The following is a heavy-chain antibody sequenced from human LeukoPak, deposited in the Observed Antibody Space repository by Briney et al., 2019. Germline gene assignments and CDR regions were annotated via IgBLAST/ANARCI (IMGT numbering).Heavy chain of an antibody. CDR3: ASADDYVWGSYRYFDY. CDR2: IYHSGST. D-gene: IGHD3-16*02. Sequence: SETLSLTCAVSGYSISSGYYWGWIRQPPGKGLEWIGSIYHSGSTYYNPSLKSRVTISVDTSKNQFSLKLSSVTAADTAVYYCASADDYVWGSYRYFDYWGQGTLVTVSS. CDR1: GYSISSGYY. V-gene: IGHV4-38-2*01. J-gene: IGHJ4*02.